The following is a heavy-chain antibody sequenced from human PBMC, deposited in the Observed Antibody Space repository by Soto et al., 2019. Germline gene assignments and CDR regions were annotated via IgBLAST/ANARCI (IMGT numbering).Heavy chain of an antibody. Sequence: EVQLVESGGGLVQPGRSLRLSCAASGFTFDDYAMHWVRQAPGKGLEWVSGISWNSGSIGYADSVKGRFTISRDNAKNSLYLQMNSLRAEDTALYYCAKDASTYYYGSGSYEDYWGQGTLVTVSS. CDR1: GFTFDDYA. CDR2: ISWNSGSI. CDR3: AKDASTYYYGSGSYEDY. V-gene: IGHV3-9*01. D-gene: IGHD3-10*01. J-gene: IGHJ4*02.